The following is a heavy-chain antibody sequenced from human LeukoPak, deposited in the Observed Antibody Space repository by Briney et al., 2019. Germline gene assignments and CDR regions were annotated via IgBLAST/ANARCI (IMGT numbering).Heavy chain of an antibody. V-gene: IGHV3-30*01. CDR2: ISYDGSNK. D-gene: IGHD3-22*01. Sequence: GGSLRLSCAASGFTFSSYAMHWVRQAPGQGLEWVAVISYDGSNKYYADSVKGRFTISRDNSKNTLYLQMNSLRAEDTAVYYCARERNSYYYDSSGYRYWGQGTLVTVSS. J-gene: IGHJ4*02. CDR3: ARERNSYYYDSSGYRY. CDR1: GFTFSSYA.